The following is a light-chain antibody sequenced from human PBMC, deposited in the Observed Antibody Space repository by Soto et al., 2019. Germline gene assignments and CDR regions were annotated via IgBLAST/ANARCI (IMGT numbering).Light chain of an antibody. V-gene: IGLV7-43*01. Sequence: QTVVTQEPSLTVSPGGTVTLTCASSTGAVTSGHYPNWFQQKPGQAPRALIYLTSTKHSWTPARFSGSLLGGKAALTLSGVLPEDEAEYYCLLYYGGAWVFGGGTKLTVL. CDR1: TGAVTSGHY. CDR3: LLYYGGAWV. CDR2: LTS. J-gene: IGLJ3*02.